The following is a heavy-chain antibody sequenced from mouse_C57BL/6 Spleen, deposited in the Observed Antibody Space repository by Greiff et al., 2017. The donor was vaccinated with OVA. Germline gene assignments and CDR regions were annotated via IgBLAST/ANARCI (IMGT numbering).Heavy chain of an antibody. CDR3: ARRFFYAMDY. CDR1: GYTFTDYN. Sequence: EVQVVESGPELVKPGASVKMSCKASGYTFTDYNMHWVKQSHGKSLEWIGYINPNNGGISYNQKFKGKATLTVNKSSSTAYMEIRSLTSEDSAVYYCARRFFYAMDYWGQGTSVTVSS. CDR2: INPNNGGI. V-gene: IGHV1-22*01. J-gene: IGHJ4*01.